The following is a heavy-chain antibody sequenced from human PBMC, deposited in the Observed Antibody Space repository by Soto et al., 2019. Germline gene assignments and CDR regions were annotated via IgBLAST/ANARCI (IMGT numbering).Heavy chain of an antibody. V-gene: IGHV3-74*01. Sequence: PGGSLRLSCAASGFTFSSYWMHWVRQAPGKGLVWVSRINSDGSSTSYADSVKGRFTISRDNAKNTLYLQMNSLRAEDTAVYYCTRWQGGYYGDYFRAFDIWGQGTMVTVSS. D-gene: IGHD4-17*01. J-gene: IGHJ3*02. CDR1: GFTFSSYW. CDR3: TRWQGGYYGDYFRAFDI. CDR2: INSDGSST.